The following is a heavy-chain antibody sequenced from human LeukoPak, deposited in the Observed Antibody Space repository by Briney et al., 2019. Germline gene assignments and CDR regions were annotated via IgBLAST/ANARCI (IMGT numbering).Heavy chain of an antibody. CDR3: ARDSPRVNWGSGSYGMDV. CDR1: GGSFSSYY. J-gene: IGHJ6*02. D-gene: IGHD3-10*01. V-gene: IGHV4-4*07. CDR2: IYTSGST. Sequence: SETLSLTCAVYGGSFSSYYWSWIRQPAGKGLEWIGRIYTSGSTNYNPSLKSRVTMSVDTSKNQFSLKLSSVTAADTAVYYCARDSPRVNWGSGSYGMDVWGQGTTVTVSS.